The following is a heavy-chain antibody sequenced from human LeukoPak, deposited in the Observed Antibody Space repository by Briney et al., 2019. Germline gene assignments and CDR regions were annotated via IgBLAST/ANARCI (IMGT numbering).Heavy chain of an antibody. CDR3: ARDASDENGSSSRIHLDY. Sequence: EGSLRLSCAASGFTFRSYWMTWVRQAPGKGLEWVANIKQDGSEKYYVDSVKGRFTISRDDAKNSLYLQMNSLRAEDRAVYYCARDASDENGSSSRIHLDYWGQGTLVTVSS. J-gene: IGHJ4*02. CDR2: IKQDGSEK. CDR1: GFTFRSYW. V-gene: IGHV3-7*01. D-gene: IGHD6-6*01.